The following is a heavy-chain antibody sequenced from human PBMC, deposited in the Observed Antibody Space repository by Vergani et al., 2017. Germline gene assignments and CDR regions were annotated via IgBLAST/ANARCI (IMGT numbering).Heavy chain of an antibody. Sequence: QVQLQQWGAGLLKPSETLSLTCAVYGGSFSGYYWSWIRQPPGKGLEWFGEIHHSGGTNYNPSLKSRVTISVDTSKNQFSLKLSSVTAADTAVYYCARVGHLVAVTGEGPSLDLWGRGSLVTVSS. V-gene: IGHV4-34*01. CDR1: GGSFSGYY. CDR3: ARVGHLVAVTGEGPSLDL. CDR2: IHHSGGT. J-gene: IGHJ2*01. D-gene: IGHD2-21*02.